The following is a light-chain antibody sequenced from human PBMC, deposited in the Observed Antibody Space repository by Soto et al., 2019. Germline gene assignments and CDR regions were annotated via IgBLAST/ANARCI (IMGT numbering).Light chain of an antibody. J-gene: IGKJ2*01. CDR1: QSVSSSY. Sequence: EIVLTQSPGTLSLSPGERATLSCRASQSVSSSYLAWYQHKPGQAPRLLIYGASSRATGIPDRFSGSGSGTDFTLTSSRLEPEDFAVYYCQQYGSSPHNFGQGTKLEIK. V-gene: IGKV3-20*01. CDR3: QQYGSSPHN. CDR2: GAS.